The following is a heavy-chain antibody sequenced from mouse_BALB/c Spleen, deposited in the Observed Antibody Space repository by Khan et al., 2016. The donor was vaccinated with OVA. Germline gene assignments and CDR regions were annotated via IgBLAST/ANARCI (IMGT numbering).Heavy chain of an antibody. V-gene: IGHV1S29*02. J-gene: IGHJ3*01. Sequence: VQLQQSGPELVKPGASVKISCKASGYTFTDYNLDWVKQSHGKSLEWVGYIFPNNGGSGYNQKFKTKATLTVDSSSNTAYMELRSLTSEDSAVYYCARSGYGSFAYWGQGTLVTVSA. CDR3: ARSGYGSFAY. D-gene: IGHD1-1*01. CDR1: GYTFTDYN. CDR2: IFPNNGGS.